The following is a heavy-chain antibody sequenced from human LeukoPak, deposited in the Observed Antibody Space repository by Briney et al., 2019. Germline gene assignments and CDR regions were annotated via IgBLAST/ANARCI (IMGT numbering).Heavy chain of an antibody. D-gene: IGHD5-12*01. CDR1: GGSFSGYY. CDR2: INHSGST. V-gene: IGHV4-34*01. J-gene: IGHJ4*02. Sequence: SETLSLTCAAYGGSFSGYYWSWIRQPPGKGLEWIGEINHSGSTNYNPSLKRRVTISVDTSKDQFSLKLSSVTAADTAVYYCATGAGYDSAADYWGQGTLVTVSS. CDR3: ATGAGYDSAADY.